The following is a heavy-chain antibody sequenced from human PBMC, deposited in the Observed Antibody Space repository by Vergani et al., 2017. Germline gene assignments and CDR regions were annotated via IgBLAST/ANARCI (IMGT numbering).Heavy chain of an antibody. Sequence: EVQLVESGGGLVQPGRSLRLSCAASGFTFDDYAMHWVRQAPGKGLEWVSGISWNSGSIGYADSVQGRFTISRDNAKNSLYLQMNSLRAEDTALYYCAKDIGAAMVIGDYFADWGQGTLVTVSS. D-gene: IGHD5-18*01. CDR2: ISWNSGSI. J-gene: IGHJ4*02. CDR1: GFTFDDYA. V-gene: IGHV3-9*01. CDR3: AKDIGAAMVIGDYFAD.